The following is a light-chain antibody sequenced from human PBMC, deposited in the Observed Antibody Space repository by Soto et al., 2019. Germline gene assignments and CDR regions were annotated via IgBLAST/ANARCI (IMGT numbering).Light chain of an antibody. CDR1: NSDIGPNA. CDR3: APWDDSLRSYL. J-gene: IGLJ1*01. Sequence: QSVLAQPPSVSGTPGQRVTISCSGGNSDIGPNAVNWYQQLPGTAPKLLLHSDNQRPSGVPDRFSGSKSGTSASLAISGLQSDDEAEYFCAPWDDSLRSYLFGTGTKVAVL. V-gene: IGLV1-44*01. CDR2: SDN.